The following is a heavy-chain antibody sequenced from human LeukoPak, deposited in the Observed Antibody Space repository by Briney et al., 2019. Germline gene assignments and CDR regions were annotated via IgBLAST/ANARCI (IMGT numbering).Heavy chain of an antibody. Sequence: ASVKVYRKASGLTFTGYYMHWVRQAPGQGLEWMGWINPNSGGTNYAQKFQGRVTMTRDTSISTAYMELSRLRSDDTAVYYCARLRSGQWLVLFDYWGQGTLVTVSS. CDR2: INPNSGGT. D-gene: IGHD6-19*01. J-gene: IGHJ4*02. V-gene: IGHV1-2*02. CDR1: GLTFTGYY. CDR3: ARLRSGQWLVLFDY.